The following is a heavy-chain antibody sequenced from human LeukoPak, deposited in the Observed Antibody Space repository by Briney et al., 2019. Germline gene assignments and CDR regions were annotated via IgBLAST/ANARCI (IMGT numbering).Heavy chain of an antibody. J-gene: IGHJ4*02. CDR2: INPSGGST. CDR3: ARDFGEQQLVRGYFDY. Sequence: ASVEVSCKASGYTFTSYYMHWVRQAPGQGLEWMGIINPSGGSTSYAQKFQGRVTMTRDTSTSTVYMELSSLRSEDTAVYYCARDFGEQQLVRGYFDYWGQGTLVTVSS. CDR1: GYTFTSYY. V-gene: IGHV1-46*01. D-gene: IGHD6-13*01.